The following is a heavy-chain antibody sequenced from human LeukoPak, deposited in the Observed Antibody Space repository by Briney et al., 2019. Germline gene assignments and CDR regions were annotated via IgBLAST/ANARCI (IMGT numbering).Heavy chain of an antibody. CDR3: ARTPQLAY. J-gene: IGHJ4*02. D-gene: IGHD3-10*01. V-gene: IGHV3-53*01. Sequence: QPGGSLRLSCAASGFTVSSNYMSWVRQAPGKGLEWASIIYSGGSTYYADSVKGRFTISRDNSKNTLYLQMNSLRAEDTAMYYCARTPQLAYWGQGTLVTVSS. CDR1: GFTVSSNY. CDR2: IYSGGST.